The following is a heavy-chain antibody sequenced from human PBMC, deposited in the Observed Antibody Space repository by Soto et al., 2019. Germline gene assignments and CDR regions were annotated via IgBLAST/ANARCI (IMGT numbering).Heavy chain of an antibody. J-gene: IGHJ4*02. V-gene: IGHV4-59*08. CDR2: IYYSGST. CDR3: ARHRSYYDIFSGYFDY. CDR1: GGSISSYY. Sequence: PSETLSLTCTVSGGSISSYYWSWIRQPPGKGLEWIGYIYYSGSTNYNPSLKSRVTISVDTSKNQFSLKLSSVAAADTAVYYCARHRSYYDIFSGYFDYWGQGTLVTVSS. D-gene: IGHD3-9*01.